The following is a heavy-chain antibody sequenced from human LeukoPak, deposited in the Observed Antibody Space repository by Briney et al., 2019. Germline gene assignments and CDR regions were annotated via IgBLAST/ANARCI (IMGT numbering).Heavy chain of an antibody. CDR1: GGSISSYY. D-gene: IGHD3-16*02. V-gene: IGHV4-59*01. Sequence: PSETLSLTCTVSGGSISSYYWSWIRQPPGKGLEWIGYIYYSGSTNYNPSLKSRVTISVDTSKNQFSLKLSSVTAADTAVYYCARVYYDYVWGSYRYGGYYFDYWGQGTLVTVSS. CDR2: IYYSGST. CDR3: ARVYYDYVWGSYRYGGYYFDY. J-gene: IGHJ4*02.